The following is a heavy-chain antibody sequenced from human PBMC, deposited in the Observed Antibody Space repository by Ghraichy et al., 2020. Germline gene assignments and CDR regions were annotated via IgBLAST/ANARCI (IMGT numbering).Heavy chain of an antibody. CDR3: ARDEGGGAFDI. D-gene: IGHD1-26*01. V-gene: IGHV3-13*01. CDR1: GFTFSSYD. J-gene: IGHJ3*02. Sequence: GGSLRLSCAASGFTFSSYDMHWVRQATGKGLEWVSAIGTAGDTYYPGSVKGRFTISRENAKNSLYLQMNSLRAGDTAVYYCARDEGGGAFDIWGQGTMVTVSS. CDR2: IGTAGDT.